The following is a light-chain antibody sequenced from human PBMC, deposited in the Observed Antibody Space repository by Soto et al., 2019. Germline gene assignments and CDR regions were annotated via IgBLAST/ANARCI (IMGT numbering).Light chain of an antibody. CDR3: QQYKSYPYT. Sequence: DIQMTQSPSTLSASAGDRVTMTCRASQSISTWLAWYQQKQGKAPKLLIYKASSLESGVPSRFSGSGSGTEFTLTISSLQPDDFATYYYQQYKSYPYTFGQGTKLEIK. CDR2: KAS. CDR1: QSISTW. V-gene: IGKV1-5*03. J-gene: IGKJ2*01.